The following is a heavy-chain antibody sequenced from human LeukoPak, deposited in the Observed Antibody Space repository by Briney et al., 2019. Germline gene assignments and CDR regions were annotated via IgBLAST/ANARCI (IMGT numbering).Heavy chain of an antibody. V-gene: IGHV3-30*02. CDR2: IRYDGSNK. J-gene: IGHJ5*02. CDR1: GSTFSSYG. D-gene: IGHD2-2*01. Sequence: GGSLRLSCAASGSTFSSYGMHWVRQAPGKGLEWVAFIRYDGSNKYYADSVKGRFTISRDNSKNTLFLQMNSLRAEDTAMYYCLIVVVPAAINPLNWFDPWGQGTLVTVSS. CDR3: LIVVVPAAINPLNWFDP.